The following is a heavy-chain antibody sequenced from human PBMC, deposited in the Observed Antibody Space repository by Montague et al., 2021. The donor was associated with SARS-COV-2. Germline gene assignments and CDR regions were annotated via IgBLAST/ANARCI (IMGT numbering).Heavy chain of an antibody. V-gene: IGHV4-39*01. Sequence: SETRSLTCTVSSGSISSGYFYWSWIRQPPGQGLEWIGLIYYSGNTNYNPSLKSRVTISVDTSKSQFSLKLSSVTAADTAVYYCASMYTFTNYFDYWGQGTLVTVSS. J-gene: IGHJ4*02. CDR2: IYYSGNT. CDR3: ASMYTFTNYFDY. CDR1: SGSISSGYFY. D-gene: IGHD2-2*02.